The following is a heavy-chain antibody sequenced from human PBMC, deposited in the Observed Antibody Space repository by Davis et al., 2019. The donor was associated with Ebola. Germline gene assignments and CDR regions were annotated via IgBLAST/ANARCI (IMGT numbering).Heavy chain of an antibody. Sequence: PGGSLRLSCAASGFTVSSNYMSWVRQAPGKGLEWVSVIYSGGSTYYADSVRGRFTISRDNSKNTLYLQMDRLRAEDTATYYCAGDRVGSYQYEFWGQGTLVTVSS. CDR1: GFTVSSNY. CDR2: IYSGGST. CDR3: AGDRVGSYQYEF. J-gene: IGHJ4*02. D-gene: IGHD3-16*02. V-gene: IGHV3-53*01.